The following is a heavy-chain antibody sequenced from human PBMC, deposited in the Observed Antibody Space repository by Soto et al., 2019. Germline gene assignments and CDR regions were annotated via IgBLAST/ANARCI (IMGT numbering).Heavy chain of an antibody. J-gene: IGHJ3*02. CDR3: ARDSSVGTGVFDI. D-gene: IGHD2-8*01. Sequence: GSLRLSCAASGFTFSSYGMHWVRQAPGKGLEWVAVIWYDGSEKYYVDSVKGRFTISGDNAKNSLYLQMNSLRAEDTAVYYCARDSSVGTGVFDIWSQGTMVTVSS. CDR2: IWYDGSEK. V-gene: IGHV3-33*01. CDR1: GFTFSSYG.